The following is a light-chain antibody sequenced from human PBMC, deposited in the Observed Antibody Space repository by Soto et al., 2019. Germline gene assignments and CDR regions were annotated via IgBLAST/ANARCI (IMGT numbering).Light chain of an antibody. Sequence: EIVMTQSPVTLSVSPGERATLSCRASQSVRFNFAWYQQKPGQAPSLLIYEVSTRATGIPARFSGSGSGTEFTLTISSLQSEDFAVYYCQQYNSWPYTFGQGTKLEIK. CDR1: QSVRFN. CDR2: EVS. CDR3: QQYNSWPYT. J-gene: IGKJ2*01. V-gene: IGKV3-15*01.